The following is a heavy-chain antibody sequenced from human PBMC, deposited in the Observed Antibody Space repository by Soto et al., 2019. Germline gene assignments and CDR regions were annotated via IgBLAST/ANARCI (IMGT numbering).Heavy chain of an antibody. J-gene: IGHJ6*02. Sequence: PSETLSLTCTVSGGSISSYYRSWIRQPPGKGLEWIGYIYYSGSTNYNPSLKSRVTISVDTSKNQFSLKLSSVTAADTAVYYCAREGVSSSWYNYYGMDVWGQGTTVTVSS. CDR2: IYYSGST. CDR3: AREGVSSSWYNYYGMDV. V-gene: IGHV4-59*01. D-gene: IGHD6-13*01. CDR1: GGSISSYY.